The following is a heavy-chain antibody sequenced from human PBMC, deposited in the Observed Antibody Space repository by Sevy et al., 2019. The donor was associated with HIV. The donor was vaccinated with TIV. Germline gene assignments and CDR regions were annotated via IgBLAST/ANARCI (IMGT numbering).Heavy chain of an antibody. CDR2: ISYDGSSH. J-gene: IGHJ4*02. CDR1: EFMFSTYA. D-gene: IGHD6-19*01. V-gene: IGHV3-30-3*01. CDR3: ARDAGYSTDWYPSDY. Sequence: GGSLRLSCAASEFMFSTYAMHWVRQAPGKGLEWVAVISYDGSSHYYEDSVKGRFTISRDNSQNTLFLQMNSLRLEDTAFYYCARDAGYSTDWYPSDYWGQGTLVTVSS.